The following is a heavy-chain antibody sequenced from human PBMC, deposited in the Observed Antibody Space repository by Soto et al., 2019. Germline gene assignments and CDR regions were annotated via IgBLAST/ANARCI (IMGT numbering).Heavy chain of an antibody. V-gene: IGHV5-51*01. Sequence: EALKISCKGSGYSFTTYWIAWVRQMPGKGLEWMGIIYPGDSDTRYSPSFQGQVTISVDKSINTAYLQWGSLKASDTAMYFCARHSRGDFWSGYCRPKDYLYGMEVCGQGTTVTV. CDR1: GYSFTTYW. D-gene: IGHD3-3*01. J-gene: IGHJ6*02. CDR2: IYPGDSDT. CDR3: ARHSRGDFWSGYCRPKDYLYGMEV.